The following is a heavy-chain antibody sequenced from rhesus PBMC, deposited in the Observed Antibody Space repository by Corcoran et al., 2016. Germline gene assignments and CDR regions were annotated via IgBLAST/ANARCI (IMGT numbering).Heavy chain of an antibody. CDR2: LYPGYADT. Sequence: EVQLVQSGAEVKRPGESLRISCTTSGYSFTSSWISWVRQMPWKGLEWMGILYPGYADTSDSPPFQGQVTISADKSISTTYLQWSSLKASDTATYDCANSPSGYDAFDFWGQGLRVTVSS. D-gene: IGHD5-24*01. CDR1: GYSFTSSW. V-gene: IGHV5S1*01. CDR3: ANSPSGYDAFDF. J-gene: IGHJ3*01.